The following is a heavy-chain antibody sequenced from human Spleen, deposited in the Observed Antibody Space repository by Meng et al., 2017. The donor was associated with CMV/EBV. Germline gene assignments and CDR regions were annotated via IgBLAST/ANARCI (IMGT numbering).Heavy chain of an antibody. J-gene: IGHJ6*02. CDR2: INPKSGVT. CDR3: ARCSGSYYSYYGMDV. D-gene: IGHD3-10*02. Sequence: ASVKVSCKASGYTFSGYYLHWVRQAPGQGLQSMGWINPKSGVTNSAQKFQGRVIMTRDSSISTAYMELSRLRSDDTAVYYCARCSGSYYSYYGMDVWGQGTTVTVSS. CDR1: GYTFSGYY. V-gene: IGHV1-2*02.